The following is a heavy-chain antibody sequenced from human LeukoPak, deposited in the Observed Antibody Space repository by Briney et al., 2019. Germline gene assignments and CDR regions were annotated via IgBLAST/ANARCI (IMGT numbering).Heavy chain of an antibody. CDR3: ARSGSYSFWFDP. CDR1: GGSISSSSYY. CDR2: IYYSGIT. V-gene: IGHV4-39*01. J-gene: IGHJ5*02. Sequence: SETLSLTCTVSGGSISSSSYYWGWIRQPPGKGLEWIGSIYYSGITYYNPSLKSRVTISVDTSKNQFSLKLSSVTAADTAVYYCARSGSYSFWFDPWGQGTLVTVSS. D-gene: IGHD1-26*01.